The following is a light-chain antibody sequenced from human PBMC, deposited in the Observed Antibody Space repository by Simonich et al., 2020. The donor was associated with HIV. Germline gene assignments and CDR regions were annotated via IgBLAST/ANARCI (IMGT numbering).Light chain of an antibody. CDR1: TGALTSDYF. J-gene: IGLJ3*02. CDR3: LLYYGDSWV. V-gene: IGLV7-43*01. CDR2: GIN. Sequence: QTWVTQEPSLNVSPGGPVTLTCASSTGALTSDYFPDWFQQKPGQASRALISGINNKHSWTPARFSGSLLGGKAALTLSGVQPEDEADYYCLLYYGDSWVFGGGTKLTVL.